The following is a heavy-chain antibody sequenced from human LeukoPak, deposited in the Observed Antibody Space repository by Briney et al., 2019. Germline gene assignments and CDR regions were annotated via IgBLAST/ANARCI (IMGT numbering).Heavy chain of an antibody. CDR2: IYTSGST. D-gene: IGHD3-3*01. CDR3: ARHYDFWSGLTMNWFDP. CDR1: GGSISSSNW. V-gene: IGHV4-4*07. J-gene: IGHJ5*02. Sequence: PSGTLSLTCAVSGGSISSSNWWSWIRQPAGKGLEWIGRIYTSGSTNYNPSLKSRVTMSVDTSKNQFSLKLSSVTAADTAVYYCARHYDFWSGLTMNWFDPWGQGTLVTVSS.